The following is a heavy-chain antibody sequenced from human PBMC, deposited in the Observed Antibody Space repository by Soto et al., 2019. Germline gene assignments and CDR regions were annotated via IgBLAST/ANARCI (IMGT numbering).Heavy chain of an antibody. J-gene: IGHJ4*02. CDR3: ARTLPYQPIDY. CDR1: GCSISSSGYY. Sequence: SETPFLTCPRSGCSISSSGYYLGWVRQPPGKGLEWIGNVYYSGSTFYNPSLKSRLTMSVDTSKNHFSLKLSSVTAADTAVYYCARTLPYQPIDYWGQGTLVTVSS. CDR2: VYYSGST. V-gene: IGHV4-39*02. D-gene: IGHD2-2*01.